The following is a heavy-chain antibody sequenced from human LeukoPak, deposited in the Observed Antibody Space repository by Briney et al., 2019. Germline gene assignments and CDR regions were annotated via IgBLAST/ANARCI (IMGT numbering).Heavy chain of an antibody. D-gene: IGHD4-11*01. J-gene: IGHJ4*02. CDR3: AREYSAHSDF. CDR1: GGSISSSSHY. Sequence: SETLSLTCTVSGGSISSSSHYWGWIRQPPEKGLEWIGSIYYTGSTYYSPSLKSRVTISVDTSKNQFSLRLNSVTAADTAVYYCAREYSAHSDFWGQGALVTVSS. CDR2: IYYTGST. V-gene: IGHV4-39*02.